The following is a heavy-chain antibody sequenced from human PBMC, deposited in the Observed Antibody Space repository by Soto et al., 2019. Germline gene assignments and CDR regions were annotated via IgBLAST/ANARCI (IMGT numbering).Heavy chain of an antibody. CDR2: IDPSDSYT. J-gene: IGHJ5*02. Sequence: GESPKISWKGSGYSLTSYLISWVRQMPGKGLEWMGRIDPSDSYTNYSPSFQGHVTISADKSISTAYLQWSSLKASDTAMYYCAGGKDWFAPWGQGTLVTVSS. CDR3: AGGKDWFAP. V-gene: IGHV5-10-1*01. CDR1: GYSLTSYL.